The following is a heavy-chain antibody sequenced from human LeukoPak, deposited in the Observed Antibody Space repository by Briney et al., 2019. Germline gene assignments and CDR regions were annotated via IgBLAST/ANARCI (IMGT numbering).Heavy chain of an antibody. V-gene: IGHV3-21*01. CDR1: GFTFSSFG. CDR3: ARDRVSVVRGVTALDY. D-gene: IGHD3-10*01. CDR2: ISMSSSYI. J-gene: IGHJ4*02. Sequence: NPGGSLRLSCAASGFTFSSFGMNWVRQAPGEGLEWVSSISMSSSYIYYADSVKGRFTISRDNAKNSLYLQMNSLRAEDTAVYYCARDRVSVVRGVTALDYWGQGTLVTVSS.